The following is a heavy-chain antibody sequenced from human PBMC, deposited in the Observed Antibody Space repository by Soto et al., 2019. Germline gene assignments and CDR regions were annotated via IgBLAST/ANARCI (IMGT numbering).Heavy chain of an antibody. J-gene: IGHJ4*02. D-gene: IGHD3-10*01. CDR3: ARDPVNADWVGFGESRDY. CDR2: IYYSGST. CDR1: GGSISSGDYY. Sequence: SETLSLTCTVSGGSISSGDYYWSWIRQPPGKGLEWIGYIYYSGSTCYNPSLKSRVTISVDTSKNQFSLKLSSVTAADTAVYYCARDPVNADWVGFGESRDYWGQGTLVTVSS. V-gene: IGHV4-30-4*01.